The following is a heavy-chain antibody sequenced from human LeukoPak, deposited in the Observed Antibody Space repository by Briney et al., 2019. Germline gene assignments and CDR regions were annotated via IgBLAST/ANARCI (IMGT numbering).Heavy chain of an antibody. CDR3: AILISFGNDH. V-gene: IGHV3-74*01. D-gene: IGHD5-18*01. CDR2: IDTDGSTT. Sequence: GGSLRLSCAAAGFTFSRFWIHLVRQPPGKRLVWVSRIDTDGSTTTYTYSVKRRSTISRDNAKNTVQLQINRLTAEHTTCYYCAILISFGNDHWGEGVMVTVSS. CDR1: GFTFSRFW. J-gene: IGHJ5*02.